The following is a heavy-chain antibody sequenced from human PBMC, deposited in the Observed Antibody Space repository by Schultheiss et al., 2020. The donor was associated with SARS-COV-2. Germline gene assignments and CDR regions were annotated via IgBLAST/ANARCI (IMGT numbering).Heavy chain of an antibody. D-gene: IGHD2-2*01. V-gene: IGHV1-69*13. Sequence: SVKVSCKASGGTFSSYAISWVRQAPGQGLEWMGGIIPMFGTANYAQKFQGRVTITADESTSTAYMELSSLRSEDTAVYYCARADPHCSSTSCFLMDVWGQGTTVTVSS. CDR1: GGTFSSYA. CDR2: IIPMFGTA. J-gene: IGHJ6*02. CDR3: ARADPHCSSTSCFLMDV.